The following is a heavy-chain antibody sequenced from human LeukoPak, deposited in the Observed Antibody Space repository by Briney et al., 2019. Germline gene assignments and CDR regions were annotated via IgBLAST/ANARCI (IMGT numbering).Heavy chain of an antibody. Sequence: PLETLSLTCTVSGGSISSYYWSWIREPPGKGLEWIGFIYYSGSTNYNPSLKSRVTISVDTSKKQFSLKLTSVTAADTAVYYCAKYGSGLGFDYWGQGTLVTVSS. CDR1: GGSISSYY. CDR2: IYYSGST. D-gene: IGHD3-10*01. J-gene: IGHJ4*02. CDR3: AKYGSGLGFDY. V-gene: IGHV4-59*01.